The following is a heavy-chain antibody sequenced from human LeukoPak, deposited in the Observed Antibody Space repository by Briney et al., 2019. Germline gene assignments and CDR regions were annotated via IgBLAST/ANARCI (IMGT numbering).Heavy chain of an antibody. D-gene: IGHD2-2*01. J-gene: IGHJ5*02. CDR1: GGSISSGGYY. V-gene: IGHV4-31*03. CDR3: ARGGYCSRTSCYAGDLRWFDP. CDR2: IYYSRNT. Sequence: PSQTLSLTCTVSGGSISSGGYYWSWIRQHPGKGLEWIGYIYYSRNTYYNPSLKSRLTISVDTSKNQFSLKLSSVTAADTAVYYCARGGYCSRTSCYAGDLRWFDPWGQGTLLTVSS.